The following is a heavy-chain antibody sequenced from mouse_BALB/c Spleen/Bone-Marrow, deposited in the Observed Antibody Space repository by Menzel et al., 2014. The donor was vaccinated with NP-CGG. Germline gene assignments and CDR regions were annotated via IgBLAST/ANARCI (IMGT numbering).Heavy chain of an antibody. V-gene: IGHV4-1*02. Sequence: EVKLMESGGGLVRPGGSLKLSCAASGFDFSRYWMSWVRQAPGKGLEWIGEINPDSSTVNYTPSLKDKFIISRDNAKNTLYLQMSKVRSEDTALYYCARNAYYAMDYWGQGTSVTVSS. CDR2: INPDSSTV. J-gene: IGHJ4*01. CDR1: GFDFSRYW. CDR3: ARNAYYAMDY.